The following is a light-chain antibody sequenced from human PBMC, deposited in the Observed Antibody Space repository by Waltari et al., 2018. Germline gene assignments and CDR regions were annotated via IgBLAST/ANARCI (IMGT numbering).Light chain of an antibody. CDR1: SMGRKT. Sequence: SYVLTQPPSLSVAPGRTARLTCGGDSMGRKTVHWYQQKPGRAPLLVGYDDSDRPSGIPERFSGSNSGNTAALTISRVETGDEADYYCQVWDTNMDQGVFGGGTRLTVL. CDR3: QVWDTNMDQGV. J-gene: IGLJ3*02. CDR2: DDS. V-gene: IGLV3-21*03.